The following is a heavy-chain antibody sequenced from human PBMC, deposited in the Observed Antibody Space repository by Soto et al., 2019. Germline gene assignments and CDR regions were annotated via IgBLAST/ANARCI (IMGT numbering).Heavy chain of an antibody. Sequence: GGSLRLSCTASGFTFGDYAMSWVRQAPGKGLEWVGFIRSKAYGGTTEYAASVKGRFTISRDDSKSIAYLQMNSLKTEDTAVYYCIIKYSTVAARPFDYWGQGTLVTVSS. CDR1: GFTFGDYA. J-gene: IGHJ4*02. CDR2: IRSKAYGGTT. D-gene: IGHD6-6*01. CDR3: IIKYSTVAARPFDY. V-gene: IGHV3-49*04.